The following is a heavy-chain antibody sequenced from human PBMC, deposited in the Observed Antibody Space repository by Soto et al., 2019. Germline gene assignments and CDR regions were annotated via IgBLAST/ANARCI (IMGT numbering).Heavy chain of an antibody. CDR3: ATHSNWRFDY. Sequence: CGSLRLSSTASGLIFRSYWMTRVRQDPGKGLEWVANIKQDGSETYHVESLKGRFTISRDNAKNSLYLQMNSLRAEDTALNYCATHSNWRFDYWGQGALVTVS. CDR2: IKQDGSET. CDR1: GLIFRSYW. D-gene: IGHD1-20*01. J-gene: IGHJ4*01. V-gene: IGHV3-7*02.